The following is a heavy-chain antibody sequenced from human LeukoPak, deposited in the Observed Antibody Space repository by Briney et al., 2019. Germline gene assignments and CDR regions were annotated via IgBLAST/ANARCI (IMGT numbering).Heavy chain of an antibody. CDR1: GFTFSSYG. D-gene: IGHD3-22*01. J-gene: IGHJ3*02. V-gene: IGHV3-30*18. CDR2: ISYDGSNK. Sequence: GGSLRLSCAAPGFTFSSYGMHWVRQAPGKGLEWVAVISYDGSNKYYADSVKGRFTISRDNSKNTLYLQMNSLRAEDTAVYYCAKGYYYDSSGYDGHAFDIWGQGTMVTVSS. CDR3: AKGYYYDSSGYDGHAFDI.